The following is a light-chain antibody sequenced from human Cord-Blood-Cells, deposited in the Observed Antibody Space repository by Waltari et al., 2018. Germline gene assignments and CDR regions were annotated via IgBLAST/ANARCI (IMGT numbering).Light chain of an antibody. J-gene: IGKJ4*01. Sequence: DTQMTQLQSSRSASVVARATTPCRASQSISSYLNWYHQKPGKAPKLLIYAASSLQSGVPSRFSGSGSGTDFTLTISSLQPEDFATYYCQQSYSTPPLTFGGGTKVESK. V-gene: IGKV1-39*01. CDR2: AAS. CDR3: QQSYSTPPLT. CDR1: QSISSY.